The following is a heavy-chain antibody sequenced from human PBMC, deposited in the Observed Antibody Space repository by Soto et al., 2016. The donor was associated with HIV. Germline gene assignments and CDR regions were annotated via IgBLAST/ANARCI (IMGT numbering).Heavy chain of an antibody. CDR2: IHGSGDTA. J-gene: IGHJ4*02. CDR1: GLIFNNYA. Sequence: EVQLLESGGGLVQPGGSLRLSCTASGLIFNNYAMSWVRQAPGKGLEWVSSIHGSGDTAYYADSVKGRFIISRDNFRNTLFLQMNNLRVEDTATYYCAKDLGNTIGQTGDWGQGTPVIVSS. V-gene: IGHV3-23*01. D-gene: IGHD1-1*01. CDR3: AKDLGNTIGQTGD.